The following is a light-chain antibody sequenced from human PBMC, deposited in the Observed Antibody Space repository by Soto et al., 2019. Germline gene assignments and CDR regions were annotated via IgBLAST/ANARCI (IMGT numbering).Light chain of an antibody. J-gene: IGKJ2*02. Sequence: DIQMTQSPSTLSASVGDRVTITCRASQNITTWLAWYQQKPGIAPKLLIYTAFSLQSGVPSRFSGSASGTDFTLTISSLQPEDFATYYCLQTYSTPGTFGQGTKLEIK. V-gene: IGKV1-39*01. CDR2: TAF. CDR3: LQTYSTPGT. CDR1: QNITTW.